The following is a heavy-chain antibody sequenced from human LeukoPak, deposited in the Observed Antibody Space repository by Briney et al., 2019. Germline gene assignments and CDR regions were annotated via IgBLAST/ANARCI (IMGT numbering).Heavy chain of an antibody. CDR3: ARGYSGYRVDY. CDR2: INSDRSTT. V-gene: IGHV3-74*01. J-gene: IGHJ4*02. CDR1: GFTFSNYW. D-gene: IGHD6-13*01. Sequence: GGSLRLSCAASGFTFSNYWMHWVRQAPGKGLVWVSRINSDRSTTTYADSVKGRFTISRDNAKNRLYLQMNSLRAEDTAVYYCARGYSGYRVDYWGQGPLVTVS.